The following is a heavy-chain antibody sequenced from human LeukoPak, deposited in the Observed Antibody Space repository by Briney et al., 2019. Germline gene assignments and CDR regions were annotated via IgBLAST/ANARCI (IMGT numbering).Heavy chain of an antibody. CDR2: INHSGST. CDR1: GGSFSGYY. V-gene: IGHV4-34*01. CDR3: ARLYTTGSFDY. D-gene: IGHD2-8*01. J-gene: IGHJ4*02. Sequence: SETLSLTCAVYGGSFSGYYWSWIRQPPGKGLEWIGEINHSGSTNYNPSLKSRVTISVDTSKNQFSLKLSSVTAADTAVYYCARLYTTGSFDYWGQGTLVTVSS.